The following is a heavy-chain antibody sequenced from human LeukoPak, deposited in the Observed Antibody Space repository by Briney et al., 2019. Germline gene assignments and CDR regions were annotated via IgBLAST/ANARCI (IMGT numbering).Heavy chain of an antibody. CDR1: GGTFSSYA. CDR2: ISAYNGNT. V-gene: IGHV1-18*01. J-gene: IGHJ6*02. Sequence: ASVKVSCKASGGTFSSYAISWVRQAPGQGLEWMGWISAYNGNTNYAQKLQGRVTMTTDTSTSTAYMELRSLRSDDTAVYYCARTSVYYYGMDVWGQGTTVTVSS. CDR3: ARTSVYYYGMDV.